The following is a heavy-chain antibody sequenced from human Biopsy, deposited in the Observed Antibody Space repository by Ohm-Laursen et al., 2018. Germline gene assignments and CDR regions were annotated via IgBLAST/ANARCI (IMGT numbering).Heavy chain of an antibody. CDR2: INHSGHT. CDR3: ARDRIAYCTATSCDNFGLDV. J-gene: IGHJ6*02. D-gene: IGHD2-8*02. V-gene: IGHV4-59*01. Sequence: TLSLTCTVSSAPINLYYWGWIRQSPGKGLEWIGYINHSGHTNYNPSLKSRLTMSVDTSKNQFSLKLTSVTAADTAVYYCARDRIAYCTATSCDNFGLDVWGQGTTVTVSS. CDR1: SAPINLYY.